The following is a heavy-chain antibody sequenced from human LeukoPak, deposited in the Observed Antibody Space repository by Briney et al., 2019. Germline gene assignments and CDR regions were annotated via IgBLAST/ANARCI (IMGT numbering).Heavy chain of an antibody. J-gene: IGHJ4*02. Sequence: SVKVSCKASGGTFSSYAISWVRQAPGQGLEWMGRIIPIPGIANYAQKFQGRVTITADKSTSTAYMELSSLRSEDTAVYYCARGEGATNQYYFDYWGQGTLVTVSS. CDR3: ARGEGATNQYYFDY. V-gene: IGHV1-69*04. CDR2: IIPIPGIA. CDR1: GGTFSSYA. D-gene: IGHD1-26*01.